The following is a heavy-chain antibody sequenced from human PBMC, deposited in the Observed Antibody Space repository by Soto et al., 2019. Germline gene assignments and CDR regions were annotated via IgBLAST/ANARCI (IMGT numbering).Heavy chain of an antibody. CDR1: GGSFSDHY. CDR3: ARGVGGYSYGCLDS. D-gene: IGHD5-18*01. J-gene: IGHJ4*02. CDR2: MNHSGST. Sequence: TLSLTCAVYGGSFSDHYWSWIRQTPGKGLERIGEMNHSGSTNYNPSFKSRVTITVDTSKNQYALYLSPVTAADTAVIYCARGVGGYSYGCLDSWGQGTLVTVSS. V-gene: IGHV4-34*01.